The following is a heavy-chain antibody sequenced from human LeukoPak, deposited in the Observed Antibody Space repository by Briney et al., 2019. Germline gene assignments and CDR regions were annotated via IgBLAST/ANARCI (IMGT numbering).Heavy chain of an antibody. CDR1: GFTFRSSW. CDR2: IKQDGSEK. Sequence: GGSLRLFCAAPGFTFRSSWMSWVRQAPGKGLEWVANIKQDGSEKNYVDSVKGRFTISRDNAKNSLYLQLNSLRAEDTAVYYCARSPYTSGWYGVGYWGQGTLVTVSS. J-gene: IGHJ4*02. D-gene: IGHD6-19*01. CDR3: ARSPYTSGWYGVGY. V-gene: IGHV3-7*01.